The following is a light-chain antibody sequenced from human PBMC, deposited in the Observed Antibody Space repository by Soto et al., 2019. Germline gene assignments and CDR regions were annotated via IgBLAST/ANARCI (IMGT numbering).Light chain of an antibody. J-gene: IGLJ2*01. CDR2: DVS. CDR1: SSDVGGYNY. V-gene: IGLV2-14*01. Sequence: QSALTQPASVSGSPGQSITISCTGTSSDVGGYNYVSWYQQHPGKAPKLMIYDVSNRPSGVSNRFSGSKSGNPASLTISGLQTEDESDYYCSSYTSSSTLVFGGGTKRTVL. CDR3: SSYTSSSTLV.